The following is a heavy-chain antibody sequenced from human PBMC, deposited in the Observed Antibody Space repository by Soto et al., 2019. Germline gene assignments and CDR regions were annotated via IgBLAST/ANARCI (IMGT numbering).Heavy chain of an antibody. J-gene: IGHJ4*02. D-gene: IGHD3-22*01. CDR2: ISPHNGNT. CDR3: GRERYESSGPPVY. CDR1: GYTFTNNG. V-gene: IGHV1-18*04. Sequence: ASVKVSCKASGYTFTNNGISWVRQAPGQGPEWMGWISPHNGNTNYAQSFQGRVTMTTDTPTSTAYMELRSLRYDDTAVYYCGRERYESSGPPVYWGQGTLVTVSS.